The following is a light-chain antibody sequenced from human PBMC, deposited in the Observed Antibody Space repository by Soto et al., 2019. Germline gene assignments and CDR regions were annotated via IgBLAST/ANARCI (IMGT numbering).Light chain of an antibody. Sequence: EIVFTQSPGTLYFSPGERAALSCRASQSVSSNYLAWYQQKAGQAPRLLIYGASNRATGIPDRFSGSGSGTDFTLTISRLEPEDFAVYYCHQYDSSPSTFVQGTKVDIK. CDR2: GAS. V-gene: IGKV3-20*01. J-gene: IGKJ1*01. CDR1: QSVSSNY. CDR3: HQYDSSPST.